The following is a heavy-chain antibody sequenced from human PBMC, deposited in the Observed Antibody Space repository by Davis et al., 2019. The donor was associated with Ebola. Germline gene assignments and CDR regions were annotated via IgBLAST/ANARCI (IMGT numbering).Heavy chain of an antibody. J-gene: IGHJ6*02. V-gene: IGHV4-59*01. Sequence: PSETLSLTCTVSGGSIGSSYWNWIRQPPGKGLEWIGHIYYTGTTNYNPSLKSRVTISVDTSKNQFSLSLNSVTVADTAVYYCARGLRDDLDVWGQGTTVTVSS. CDR1: GGSIGSSY. CDR2: IYYTGTT. CDR3: ARGLRDDLDV. D-gene: IGHD2-8*01.